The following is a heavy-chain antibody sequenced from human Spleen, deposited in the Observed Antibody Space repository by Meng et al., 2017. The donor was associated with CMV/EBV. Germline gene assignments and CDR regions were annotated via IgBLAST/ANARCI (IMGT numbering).Heavy chain of an antibody. CDR1: GFSFSIYA. J-gene: IGHJ5*02. Sequence: CGSSGFSFSIYARSWVRQAPGKGLEWVSGISGSGGNMLYADSVKGRFTISRDNSKNTPYLQMNSLRSDDTAVYYCAKIKLLARNFFDPWGQGTLVTVSS. D-gene: IGHD3-10*01. V-gene: IGHV3-23*01. CDR2: ISGSGGNM. CDR3: AKIKLLARNFFDP.